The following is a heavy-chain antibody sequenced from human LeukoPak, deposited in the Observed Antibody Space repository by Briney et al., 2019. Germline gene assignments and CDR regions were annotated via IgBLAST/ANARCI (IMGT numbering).Heavy chain of an antibody. D-gene: IGHD2-2*01. CDR1: GGTFSSYA. J-gene: IGHJ2*01. CDR2: IIPIFGTA. V-gene: IGHV1-69*13. Sequence: SVKVSCKASGGTFSSYAISWVRQAPGQGLEWMGGIIPIFGTANYAQKFQGRVTITADESTSTAYMELSSLRSEDTAVYYCARAPIVVVPALSWYFDLWGRGTLVTVSS. CDR3: ARAPIVVVPALSWYFDL.